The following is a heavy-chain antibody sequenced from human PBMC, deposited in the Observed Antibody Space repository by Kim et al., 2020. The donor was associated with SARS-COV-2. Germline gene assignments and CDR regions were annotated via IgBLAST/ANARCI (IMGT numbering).Heavy chain of an antibody. J-gene: IGHJ3*02. Sequence: SVKVSCKASGFTFTSSAVQWVRQARGQRLEWIGWIVVGSGNTNYAQKFQERVTITRDMSTSTAYMELSSLRSEDTAVYYCAAPSNYYDSRGYYLNYDAFDIWGQGTMVTVSS. CDR3: AAPSNYYDSRGYYLNYDAFDI. CDR2: IVVGSGNT. D-gene: IGHD3-22*01. V-gene: IGHV1-58*01. CDR1: GFTFTSSA.